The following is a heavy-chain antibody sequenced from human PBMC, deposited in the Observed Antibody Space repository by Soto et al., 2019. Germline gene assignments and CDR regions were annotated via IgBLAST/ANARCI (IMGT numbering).Heavy chain of an antibody. Sequence: AXGQGLEWMGGIIPIFGTANSAKKFQGRITITADESTTTVYMELRSLRSEDTAVYYCARGVHHDSSGDYYFYWGQGTLGTVSS. D-gene: IGHD3-22*01. V-gene: IGHV1-69*01. CDR2: IIPIFGTA. CDR3: ARGVHHDSSGDYYFY. J-gene: IGHJ4*02.